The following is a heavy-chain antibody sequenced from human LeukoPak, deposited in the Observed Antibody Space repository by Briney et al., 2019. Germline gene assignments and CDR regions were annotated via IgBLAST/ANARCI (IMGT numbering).Heavy chain of an antibody. Sequence: PGGSLRLSCAASGFTVSSNYMSWVRQAPGKGLEWVSVIYSGGSTYYADSVKGRFTISRDNSKNTLYLQMNSLRAEDTAVYYCAKGSRSIAVDNLCDYWGQGSLVTVSS. D-gene: IGHD6-19*01. J-gene: IGHJ4*02. CDR3: AKGSRSIAVDNLCDY. CDR2: IYSGGST. CDR1: GFTVSSNY. V-gene: IGHV3-53*01.